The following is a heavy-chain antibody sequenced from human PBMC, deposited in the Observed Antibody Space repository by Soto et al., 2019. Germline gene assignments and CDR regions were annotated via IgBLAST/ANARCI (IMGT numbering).Heavy chain of an antibody. J-gene: IGHJ4*02. Sequence: EVQLVESGGGLVEPGGSLRLSCAGSGLTLSHVWMSWVRQALGKGLEWIGRVKSKVDGGAIDYAAPVKGRFTISRDDSKNMLFLQMDSLQSEDTAVYYCTTDPRDCGQGTLVTVSS. CDR1: GLTLSHVW. V-gene: IGHV3-15*01. CDR2: VKSKVDGGAI. CDR3: TTDPRD.